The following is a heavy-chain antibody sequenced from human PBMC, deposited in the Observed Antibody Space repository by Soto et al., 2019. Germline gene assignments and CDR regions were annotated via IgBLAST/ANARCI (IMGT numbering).Heavy chain of an antibody. D-gene: IGHD6-19*01. V-gene: IGHV5-51*01. CDR2: IYPGDSDT. J-gene: IGHJ3*02. CDR1: GYSLTSYW. CDR3: ARRGGWITAFDI. Sequence: GEALKISWKGSGYSLTSYWIGWVRQMPGKALEGMGIIYPGDSDTRYSPSFQGQVTISPDKSISTAYLQWSSLKASDPAMYYCARRGGWITAFDIWGQGTMVTVSS.